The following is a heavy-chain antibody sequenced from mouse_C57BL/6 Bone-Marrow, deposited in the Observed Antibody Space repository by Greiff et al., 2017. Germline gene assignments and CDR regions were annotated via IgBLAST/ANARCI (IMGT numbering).Heavy chain of an antibody. Sequence: VQLQQPGAELVKPGASVKMSCKASGYTFTSYWITWVKQRPGQGLEWMGDIYPGSGSTNYNEKFKSKATLTVDTSSSKAYMQLSSLTSEDSAVYYWARSSITTVYYYAMDYWGQGTSVTVSS. CDR2: IYPGSGST. J-gene: IGHJ4*01. CDR1: GYTFTSYW. V-gene: IGHV1-55*01. CDR3: ARSSITTVYYYAMDY. D-gene: IGHD1-1*01.